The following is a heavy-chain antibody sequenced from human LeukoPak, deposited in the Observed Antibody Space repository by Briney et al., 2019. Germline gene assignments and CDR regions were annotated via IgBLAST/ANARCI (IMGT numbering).Heavy chain of an antibody. CDR1: GGSMSRYY. V-gene: IGHV4-59*01. CDR2: IYYSGST. J-gene: IGHJ5*02. D-gene: IGHD5-18*01. CDR3: ASFNPGYSYGYH. Sequence: SETLSLTCTVSGGSMSRYYWSWIRQPPGKGLEWIGYIYYSGSTNYNPSLKSRVTISVDTSKNQFSLKLSSVTAADTAVYYCASFNPGYSYGYHWGQGTLVTVSS.